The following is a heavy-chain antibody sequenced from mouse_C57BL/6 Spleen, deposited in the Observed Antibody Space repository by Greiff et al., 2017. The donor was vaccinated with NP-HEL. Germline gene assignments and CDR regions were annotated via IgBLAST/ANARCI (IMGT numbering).Heavy chain of an antibody. CDR3: ARFSYDYDRYFDV. CDR2: INPYNGGT. J-gene: IGHJ1*03. Sequence: VQLKESGPVLVKPGASVKMSCKASGYTFTDYYMNWVKQSHGKSLEWIGVINPYNGGTSYNQKFKGKATLTVDKSSSTAYMELNSLTSEDSAVYYCARFSYDYDRYFDVWGTGTTVTVSS. CDR1: GYTFTDYY. D-gene: IGHD2-4*01. V-gene: IGHV1-19*01.